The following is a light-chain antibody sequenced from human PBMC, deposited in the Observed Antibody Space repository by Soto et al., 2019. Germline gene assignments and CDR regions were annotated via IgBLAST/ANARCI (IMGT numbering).Light chain of an antibody. Sequence: QPVLTQPPSVSGAPGQRVTISCTGSNSNIGAGFGVQWYQQFPRTAPRLLIYSNTNHPSGVPDRFSASKSGTSASLAITGLRAEDEADYYCQSFDINVLALIFGVGTQLTVL. V-gene: IGLV1-40*01. CDR3: QSFDINVLALI. CDR1: NSNIGAGFG. J-gene: IGLJ2*01. CDR2: SNT.